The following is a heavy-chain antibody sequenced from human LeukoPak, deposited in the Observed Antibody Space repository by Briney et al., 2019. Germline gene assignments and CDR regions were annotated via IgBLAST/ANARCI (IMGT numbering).Heavy chain of an antibody. J-gene: IGHJ4*02. V-gene: IGHV3-23*01. CDR1: RFTFSNYA. CDR3: AKDYPGCTGTSCSGEAFFDY. CDR2: ITSGLST. D-gene: IGHD2-2*01. Sequence: GGSLRLSPAPSRFTFSNYAMSWVRQAAREGLEWVSGITSGLSTFYAVSVKSRFTISRDNSKNTLYLQMNSLRAEGTAVYYCAKDYPGCTGTSCSGEAFFDYWGEGTLVTVSS.